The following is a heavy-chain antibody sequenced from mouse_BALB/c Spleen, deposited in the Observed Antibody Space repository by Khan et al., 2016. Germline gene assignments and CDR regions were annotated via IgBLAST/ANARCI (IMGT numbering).Heavy chain of an antibody. Sequence: VQLQESGPGLVKPSQSLSLTCTVTGYSITSDYAWNWIRQFPGNKLEWMGYISYSGSTSYNPSLKRRISITRDTSKNQFFRQLNSVTTEDTATYYCARSMSTTGFAYWGQGTLVTVSA. CDR1: GYSITSDYA. V-gene: IGHV3-2*02. CDR3: ARSMSTTGFAY. J-gene: IGHJ3*01. D-gene: IGHD2-4*01. CDR2: ISYSGST.